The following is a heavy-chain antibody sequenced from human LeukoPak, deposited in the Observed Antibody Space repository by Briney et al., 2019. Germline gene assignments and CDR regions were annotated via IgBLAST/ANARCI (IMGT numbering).Heavy chain of an antibody. J-gene: IGHJ4*02. CDR1: GFTFSIYW. D-gene: IGHD5-24*01. CDR3: ARVLRDGYNLAFDY. CDR2: IKQDGSEK. V-gene: IGHV3-7*01. Sequence: GGSLRLSCAASGFTFSIYWMSWVRQAPGKGLEWVANIKQDGSEKYYVDSVKGRFTISRDNAKNSLYLQMNSLRAEDTAVYYCARVLRDGYNLAFDYWGQGTLVTVSS.